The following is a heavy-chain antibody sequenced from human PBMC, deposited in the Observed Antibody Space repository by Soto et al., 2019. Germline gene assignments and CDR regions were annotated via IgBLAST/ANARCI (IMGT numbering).Heavy chain of an antibody. CDR1: GFTFNNFA. J-gene: IGHJ4*02. D-gene: IGHD4-4*01. CDR3: AKIRLSHSNYGGGAALEF. Sequence: EVQLLQSGGGLGQPGGSLTLSCAASGFTFNNFAMTWVRQAPGKGLEWVSSVSSGGDNTWYADSVKGRFTISRDNPKNNFYAHMNALNAADTAVYYCAKIRLSHSNYGGGAALEFWGQGPVVTVSS. V-gene: IGHV3-23*01. CDR2: VSSGGDNT.